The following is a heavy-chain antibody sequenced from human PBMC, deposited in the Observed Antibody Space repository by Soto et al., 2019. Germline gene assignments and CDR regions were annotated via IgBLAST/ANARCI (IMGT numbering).Heavy chain of an antibody. Sequence: SETLSLTCAVSGGSISSSNWWSWVRQPPGKGLEWIGEIYHSGSTNYNPSLKSRVTISVDKSKNQFSLKLSSVTAADTAVYYCARDPPFYSSSWHGRAFDIWGQGTMVTVSS. CDR3: ARDPPFYSSSWHGRAFDI. V-gene: IGHV4-4*02. CDR2: IYHSGST. J-gene: IGHJ3*02. CDR1: GGSISSSNW. D-gene: IGHD6-13*01.